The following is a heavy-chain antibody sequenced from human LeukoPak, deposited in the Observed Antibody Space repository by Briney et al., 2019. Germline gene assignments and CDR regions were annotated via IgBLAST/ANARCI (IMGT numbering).Heavy chain of an antibody. CDR3: ARGDMVGATTGYFDY. CDR2: IIPIFGTA. V-gene: IGHV1-69*05. J-gene: IGHJ4*02. D-gene: IGHD1-26*01. CDR1: GGTFSSYA. Sequence: VASVKVSCKASGGTFSSYAISWVRQAPGQGLEWMGGIIPIFGTANYAQKFQGRVTITTDESTSTAYMELSSLRSEDTAVYYCARGDMVGATTGYFDYWGQGTLVTVSS.